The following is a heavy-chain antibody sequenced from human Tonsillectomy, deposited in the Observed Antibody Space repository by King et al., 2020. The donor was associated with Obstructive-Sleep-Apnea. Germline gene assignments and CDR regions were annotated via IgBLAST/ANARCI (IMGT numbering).Heavy chain of an antibody. CDR2: IYHSGSS. J-gene: IGHJ4*02. V-gene: IGHV4-38-2*02. D-gene: IGHD1-20*01. Sequence: VQLQESGPGLAKPSETLSLTCTVSGYSISSGYYWGWIRQPPGKGLEWIGSIYHSGSSYYTSSLKSRVSISLDTAKNQFSLNLNSVTAADTAVYYCARASVTGTPTPYFDFWGQGTLVTVSS. CDR3: ARASVTGTPTPYFDF. CDR1: GYSISSGYY.